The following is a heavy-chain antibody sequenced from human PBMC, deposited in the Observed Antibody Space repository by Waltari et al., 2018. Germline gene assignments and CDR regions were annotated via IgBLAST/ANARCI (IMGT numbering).Heavy chain of an antibody. J-gene: IGHJ2*01. Sequence: QVQLQESGPGLVKPSETLSLTCTGSGGSISSYYWSWIRQPPGKGLEWIGYIYYSGSTNYNPSLKSRVTISVDTSKNQFSLKLSSVTAADTAVYYCARGRGWLRLDWYFDLWGRGTLVTVSS. CDR1: GGSISSYY. CDR2: IYYSGST. V-gene: IGHV4-59*12. D-gene: IGHD5-12*01. CDR3: ARGRGWLRLDWYFDL.